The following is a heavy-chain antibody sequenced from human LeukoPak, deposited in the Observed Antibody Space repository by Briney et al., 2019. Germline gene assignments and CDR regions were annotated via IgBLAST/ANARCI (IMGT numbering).Heavy chain of an antibody. CDR3: ARDQLTDYDSSGYEFDP. Sequence: SETLSLTCTVSGGSISSYYWSWIRQPPGKGLEWIGYIYYSGSTNYNPSLKSRVTISVDTSKNQFSLKLSSVTAADTAVYYCARDQLTDYDSSGYEFDPWGQGTLVTVSS. CDR1: GGSISSYY. V-gene: IGHV4-59*01. J-gene: IGHJ5*02. D-gene: IGHD3-22*01. CDR2: IYYSGST.